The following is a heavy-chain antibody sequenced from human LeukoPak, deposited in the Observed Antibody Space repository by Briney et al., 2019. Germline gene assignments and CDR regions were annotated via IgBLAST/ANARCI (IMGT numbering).Heavy chain of an antibody. J-gene: IGHJ5*02. Sequence: GGSLRLSCTASEFTFSVYTMNWVRQAPGKGLEWVSSISPSSSSIYYADSVRGRFTVSRDNARKSLSLQMNSLRVEDTAIYYCARETYNDFWSGLNWFDPWGQGTLVTVSS. V-gene: IGHV3-21*01. CDR2: ISPSSSSI. D-gene: IGHD3-3*01. CDR1: EFTFSVYT. CDR3: ARETYNDFWSGLNWFDP.